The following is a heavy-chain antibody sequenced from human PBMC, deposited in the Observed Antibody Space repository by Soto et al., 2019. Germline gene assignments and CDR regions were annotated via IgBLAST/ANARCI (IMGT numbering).Heavy chain of an antibody. V-gene: IGHV4-39*01. J-gene: IGHJ4*02. D-gene: IGHD3-10*01. CDR1: GGSISSSSYY. Sequence: SETLSLTCTVSGGSISSSSYYWGWIRQPPGKGLEWIGSIYYSGSTYYNPSLKSRVTISVDTSKNQFSLKLSSVTAADTAVYYCARHMGIYYGSGSYYNPTLGPXYWGQGTLVTVSS. CDR2: IYYSGST. CDR3: ARHMGIYYGSGSYYNPTLGPXY.